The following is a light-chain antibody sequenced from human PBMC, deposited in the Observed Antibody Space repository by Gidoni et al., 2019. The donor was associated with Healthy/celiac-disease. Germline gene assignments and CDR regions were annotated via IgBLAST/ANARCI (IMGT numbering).Light chain of an antibody. J-gene: IGKJ5*01. V-gene: IGKV2-28*01. Sequence: DSVMTQSPLSLPVTPGEPASISCRSSQRLLHSNGYNYLYWSLQKPGQSPQLLIYLGSNRASGVTDRFSGSGSGTYFTLKISRVEAEDGGVYYCMPALQTQITFGQGIRLEIK. CDR2: LGS. CDR3: MPALQTQIT. CDR1: QRLLHSNGYNY.